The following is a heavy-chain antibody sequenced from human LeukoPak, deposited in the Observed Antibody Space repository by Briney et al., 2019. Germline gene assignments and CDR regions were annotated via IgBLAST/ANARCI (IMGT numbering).Heavy chain of an antibody. CDR1: GGSFSGYY. CDR2: IYHSGST. V-gene: IGHV4-34*01. D-gene: IGHD6-13*01. J-gene: IGHJ5*02. CDR3: ARQAPGYSSSWYLT. Sequence: SETLSLTCAVYGGSFSGYYWSWIRQPPGKGLEWIGEIYHSGSTNYNPSLKSRVTISVDKSKSQFSLKLSSVTAADTAVYYCARQAPGYSSSWYLTWGQGTLVTVSS.